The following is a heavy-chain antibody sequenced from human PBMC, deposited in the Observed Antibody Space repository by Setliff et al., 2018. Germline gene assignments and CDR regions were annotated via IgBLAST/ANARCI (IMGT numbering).Heavy chain of an antibody. CDR1: GGSISSGDYY. J-gene: IGHJ6*03. CDR2: IYIGGSA. Sequence: KTSETLSLTCTVSGGSISSGDYYWSWIRQPAGKGLEWIGHIYIGGSANYNPSLKSRVTTSIDTSKNQFSLKLNSVTAADMAVYYCAREQWLDPPGYYYMDVWAKGTTVTVSS. V-gene: IGHV4-61*09. D-gene: IGHD6-19*01. CDR3: AREQWLDPPGYYYMDV.